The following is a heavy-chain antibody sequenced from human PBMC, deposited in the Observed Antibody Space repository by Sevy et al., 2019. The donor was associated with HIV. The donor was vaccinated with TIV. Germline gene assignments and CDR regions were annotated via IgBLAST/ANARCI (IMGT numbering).Heavy chain of an antibody. J-gene: IGHJ6*02. CDR2: IKSKTDGGTI. V-gene: IGHV3-15*01. Sequence: LRLSCAASGFTFSNAWMSWVRQAPGKGLEWVGRIKSKTDGGTIYYAAPVKGRFTISRDDSKNTVYLQMNSLKSEDTAVYYCSTDPIIVLLVTDGMDVWGQGTTVTVSS. CDR3: STDPIIVLLVTDGMDV. D-gene: IGHD2-8*02. CDR1: GFTFSNAW.